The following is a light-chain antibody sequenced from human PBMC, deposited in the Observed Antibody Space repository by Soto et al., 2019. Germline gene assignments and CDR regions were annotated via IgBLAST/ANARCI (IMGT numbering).Light chain of an antibody. CDR1: SSDIGAYKF. CDR3: SLYAGTNSVV. V-gene: IGLV2-8*01. Sequence: QSALTQPPSASASPGQSVAISCTGTSSDIGAYKFVSWYQQHPGKAPKLIIYEVSRRPSGVPDRFSGSKSGNTASLTVSGLLAEDEADYYCSLYAGTNSVVFGGGTQLTV. CDR2: EVS. J-gene: IGLJ2*01.